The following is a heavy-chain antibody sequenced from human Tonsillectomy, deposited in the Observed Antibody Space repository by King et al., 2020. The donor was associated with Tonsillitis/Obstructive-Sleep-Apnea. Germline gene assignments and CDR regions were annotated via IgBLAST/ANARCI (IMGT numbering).Heavy chain of an antibody. V-gene: IGHV3-15*01. J-gene: IGHJ4*02. CDR1: GFTFSNAW. Sequence: VQLVESGGGLVRPGGSLRLSCAASGFTFSNAWMSWVRQAPGKGLEWVGRIKSKPDGGTTDYAAPVKGRFTISRDDSKNTLYLQMNSLKTEDTAVYYCTSFVVWGEYWGQGTLVTVSS. D-gene: IGHD3-10*02. CDR3: TSFVVWGEY. CDR2: IKSKPDGGTT.